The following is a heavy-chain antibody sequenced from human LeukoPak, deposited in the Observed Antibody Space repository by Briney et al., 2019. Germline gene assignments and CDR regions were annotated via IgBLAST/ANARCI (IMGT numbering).Heavy chain of an antibody. V-gene: IGHV3-11*01. CDR3: SSGRDIAVAGPGGYFDY. CDR2: MSPGGGNI. J-gene: IGHJ4*02. CDR1: GFTFSAYG. D-gene: IGHD6-19*01. Sequence: XLSXAXXGFTFSAYGMSWFSQAPGKGLEWITYMSPGGGNIYFADSVKGRFTLSRDNAKHSLDLQMNSLTAEDTAVYYCSSGRDIAVAGPGGYFDYWGQGTLVTVSS.